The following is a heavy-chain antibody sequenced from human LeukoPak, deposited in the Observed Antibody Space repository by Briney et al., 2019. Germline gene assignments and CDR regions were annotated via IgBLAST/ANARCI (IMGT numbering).Heavy chain of an antibody. Sequence: PSETLSLTCTVSGGSISSGGYYWSWIRQHPGKGLEWIGSIYYSGSTYYNPSLKSRVTISVDTSKNQFSLKLSSVTAADTAVYYCARSPDGYNLHFFDYWGQGTLVTVSS. CDR2: IYYSGST. D-gene: IGHD5-24*01. J-gene: IGHJ4*02. V-gene: IGHV4-39*07. CDR1: GGSISSGGYY. CDR3: ARSPDGYNLHFFDY.